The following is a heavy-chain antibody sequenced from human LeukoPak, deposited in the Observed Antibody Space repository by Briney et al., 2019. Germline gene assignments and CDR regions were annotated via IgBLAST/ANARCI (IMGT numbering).Heavy chain of an antibody. CDR3: ASEHSSSPFF. J-gene: IGHJ4*02. Sequence: SETLSLTCNVSGGSISSYYWSWIRQPPGKGPEWIASVHHSGTAYYNPSLKSRVTISVDTSENQFSLKLSSVTAADTAVYYCASEHSSSPFFWSQGTLVTVSS. CDR2: VHHSGTA. CDR1: GGSISSYY. D-gene: IGHD6-6*01. V-gene: IGHV4-59*04.